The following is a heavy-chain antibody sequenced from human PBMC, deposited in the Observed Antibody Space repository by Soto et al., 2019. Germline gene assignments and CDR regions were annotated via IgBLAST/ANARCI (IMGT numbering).Heavy chain of an antibody. D-gene: IGHD6-19*01. CDR1: GFTLSSYA. Sequence: GGSLRLSCAASGFTLSSYAMSWVRQAPGKGLEWVSASSGSGGSTYYADSVKGRFTISRDNYKNTLYLQMNSLRDEDTAVYYCAKDPRRGAVAAPRDYCGQGTLVTVS. J-gene: IGHJ4*02. V-gene: IGHV3-23*01. CDR3: AKDPRRGAVAAPRDY. CDR2: SSGSGGST.